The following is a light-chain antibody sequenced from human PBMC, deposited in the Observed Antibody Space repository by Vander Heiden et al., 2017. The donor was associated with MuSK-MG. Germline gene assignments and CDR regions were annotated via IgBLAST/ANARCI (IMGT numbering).Light chain of an antibody. CDR1: QSISSW. CDR2: KAS. CDR3: QQDNSYPYT. J-gene: IGKJ2*01. V-gene: IGKV1-5*03. Sequence: DIQMTQSPSTLSASVGDRVTIPCRASQSISSWLAWYQQKPGKAPKLLIYKASSLESGVPSRFSGSGSGTEFTLTISSLQPDDFATYFCQQDNSYPYTFGQGTKVEIK.